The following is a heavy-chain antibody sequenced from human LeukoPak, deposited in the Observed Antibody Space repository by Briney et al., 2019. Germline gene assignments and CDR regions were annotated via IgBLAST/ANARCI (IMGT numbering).Heavy chain of an antibody. V-gene: IGHV3-7*01. D-gene: IGHD5-18*01. J-gene: IGHJ4*02. CDR2: IKQDGREK. CDR3: ARGRGYSYGWIGQKLLDY. CDR1: GFTFSSYW. Sequence: GGSLRLSCAASGFTFSSYWMSWVRQAPGKGREWVANIKQDGREKYYVDSGKGRFTISRDNAKNTLYREMNSLRAEDTAVYYCARGRGYSYGWIGQKLLDYCGQPTLVTVSS.